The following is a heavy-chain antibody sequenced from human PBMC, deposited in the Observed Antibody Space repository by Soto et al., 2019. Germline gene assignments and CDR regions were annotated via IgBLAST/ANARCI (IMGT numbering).Heavy chain of an antibody. D-gene: IGHD6-19*01. CDR1: GYTFSNYG. V-gene: IGHV1-18*01. CDR3: SRFIMVGGWFDPNYYHGMDA. CDR2: ISGYNGNT. Sequence: QVQLVQSGAEVKKPGASVTVSCKTSGYTFSNYGINWVRQAPGQVLEWMGWISGYNGNTNYAQTVQGRVTMTTDTSTGTVYMELRSLKSDDTAIYYCSRFIMVGGWFDPNYYHGMDAWGQGTTVTVSS. J-gene: IGHJ6*02.